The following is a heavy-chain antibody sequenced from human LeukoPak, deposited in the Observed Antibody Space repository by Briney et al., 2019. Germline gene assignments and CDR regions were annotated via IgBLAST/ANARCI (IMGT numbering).Heavy chain of an antibody. CDR1: GFTFDGFT. V-gene: IGHV3-9*01. J-gene: IGHJ4*02. D-gene: IGHD3-10*01. CDR2: ISWNSGSI. CDR3: AKGSSGSHIDY. Sequence: GRSLRLSCAASGFTFDGFTMHWVRQAPGKGLEWVSGISWNSGSIGYADSVKGRFTMSRDNAKNSLYLQMNSLRGEDTAVYFCAKGSSGSHIDYWGQGTLVIVSS.